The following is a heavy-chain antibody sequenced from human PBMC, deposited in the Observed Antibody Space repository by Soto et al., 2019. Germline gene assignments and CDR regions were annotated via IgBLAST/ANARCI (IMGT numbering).Heavy chain of an antibody. CDR2: ISYDGSNK. J-gene: IGHJ6*02. CDR3: ARRYSSSWYNPYYYYGMDV. CDR1: GFTFSSYA. D-gene: IGHD6-13*01. V-gene: IGHV3-30-3*01. Sequence: GGSLRLSCAASGFTFSSYAMHWVRQAPGKGLEWVAVISYDGSNKYYADSVKGRFTISRDNSKNTLYLQMNSLRAEDTAVYYCARRYSSSWYNPYYYYGMDVWGQGTTVTV.